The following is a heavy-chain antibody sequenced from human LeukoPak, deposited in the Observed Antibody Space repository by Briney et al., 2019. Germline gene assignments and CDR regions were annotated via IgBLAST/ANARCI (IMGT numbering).Heavy chain of an antibody. J-gene: IGHJ4*02. CDR1: GFTFSSYS. D-gene: IGHD5-18*01. CDR3: ARASYSYGSCYDY. V-gene: IGHV3-21*01. Sequence: TTGGSLRLSCAASGFTFSSYSMNWVRQAPGKGLEWVSSISSSSSYIYYADSVKGRFTISRDNAKNSLYLQMNSLRAEDTAVYYCARASYSYGSCYDYWGQGTLVTVSS. CDR2: ISSSSSYI.